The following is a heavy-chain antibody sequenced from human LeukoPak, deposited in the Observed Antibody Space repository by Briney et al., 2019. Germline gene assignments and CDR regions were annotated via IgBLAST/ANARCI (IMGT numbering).Heavy chain of an antibody. J-gene: IGHJ6*03. V-gene: IGHV3-48*03. Sequence: GGSLRLSCAASGFNFSSYEMNWVRQAPGKGLERVSYISSSGSTIYYADSVKGRFTISRDNAKNSLYLQMNSLRAEDTAVYYCAGAADCSGGSCYYYYMDVRGKGTTVTVSS. D-gene: IGHD2-15*01. CDR1: GFNFSSYE. CDR2: ISSSGSTI. CDR3: AGAADCSGGSCYYYYMDV.